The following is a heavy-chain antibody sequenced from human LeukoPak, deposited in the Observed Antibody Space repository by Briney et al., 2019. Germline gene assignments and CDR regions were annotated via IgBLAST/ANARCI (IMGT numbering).Heavy chain of an antibody. D-gene: IGHD3-10*01. CDR2: IYHSGST. Sequence: PSETLSLTCAVSGGSISSSNWWSWVRQPPGKGLEWIGEIYHSGSTNYNPSLKSRVTISVDKSKNQFSLKLSSVTAADTAVYYCARSLAGSRMVRGVINNWGQGTLVTVSS. CDR1: GGSISSSNW. V-gene: IGHV4-4*02. CDR3: ARSLAGSRMVRGVINN. J-gene: IGHJ4*02.